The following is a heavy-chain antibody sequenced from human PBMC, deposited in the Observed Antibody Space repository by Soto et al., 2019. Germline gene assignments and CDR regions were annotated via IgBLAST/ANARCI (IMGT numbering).Heavy chain of an antibody. CDR2: IKQDGSEK. Sequence: PGGSLRLSCAASGFTFSSYWMSWVRQAPGKGLEWVANIKQDGSEKYYVDSVKGRFTISRDNAKNSLYLQMNSLRAEDTAVYYCAREVLRYFDWLQMGPYYYGMDVWGQGTTVTVSS. CDR1: GFTFSSYW. J-gene: IGHJ6*02. CDR3: AREVLRYFDWLQMGPYYYGMDV. V-gene: IGHV3-7*01. D-gene: IGHD3-9*01.